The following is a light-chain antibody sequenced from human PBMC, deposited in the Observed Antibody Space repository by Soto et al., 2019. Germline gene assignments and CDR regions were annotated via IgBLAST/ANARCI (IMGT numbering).Light chain of an antibody. V-gene: IGKV3-15*01. J-gene: IGKJ1*01. Sequence: EIVMTQSPATLSVSPGERVTLSCRASQSVSGYLAWYQQKPGQAPRLLIYDASSRATGIPVRFSGSGSGTEFTLTISSLQSEDFGVYYCQQNKDWPGTFGQGTKVDIX. CDR3: QQNKDWPGT. CDR1: QSVSGY. CDR2: DAS.